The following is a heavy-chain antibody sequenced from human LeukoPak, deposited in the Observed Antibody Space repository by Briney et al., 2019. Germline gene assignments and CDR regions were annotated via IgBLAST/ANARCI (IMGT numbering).Heavy chain of an antibody. CDR1: GYSISSGYY. CDR3: AKSNGYGLVGI. V-gene: IGHV4-38-2*02. J-gene: IGHJ3*02. D-gene: IGHD3-10*01. Sequence: PSETLSLTCTVSGYSISSGYYWGWIRQPPGKGLEWIGSIYHSGSTYYNPSLKSRVTISVDTSKNQFSLKLNSVTAADTAVYYCAKSNGYGLVGIWGQGTMVTVS. CDR2: IYHSGST.